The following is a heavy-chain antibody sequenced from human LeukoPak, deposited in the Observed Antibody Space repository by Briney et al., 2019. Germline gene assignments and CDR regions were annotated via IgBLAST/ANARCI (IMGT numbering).Heavy chain of an antibody. CDR1: GFNFRAYA. V-gene: IGHV3-23*01. J-gene: IGHJ3*02. CDR3: AKDGVATQHALDI. CDR2: ISGSGGTT. Sequence: PGGSLRLSCAASGFNFRAYAMTWVRQAPGKGRDWVSGISGSGGTTYYADSVRGRFTISRDNSKNTVYLQLNNLRAEDTAVYYCAKDGVATQHALDIWGHGTMVTVSS. D-gene: IGHD5-12*01.